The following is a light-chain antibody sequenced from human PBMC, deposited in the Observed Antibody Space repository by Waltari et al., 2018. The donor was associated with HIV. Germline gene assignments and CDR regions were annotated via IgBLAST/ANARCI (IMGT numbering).Light chain of an antibody. CDR1: QSLLHSSGFNY. CDR3: MQSLQIPLT. CDR2: LGS. J-gene: IGKJ4*01. Sequence: VLTQSPLSLPVVPGEPASLSCRSSQSLLHSSGFNYLDWYLQKPGQSPQLLIYLGSHRASVVSDRFSGGGSGTHFTLNLTRVEAEYVGVYFCMQSLQIPLTFGGVTKV. V-gene: IGKV2-28*01.